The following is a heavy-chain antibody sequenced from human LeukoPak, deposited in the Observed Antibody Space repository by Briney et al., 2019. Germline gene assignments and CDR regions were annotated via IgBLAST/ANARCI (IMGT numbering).Heavy chain of an antibody. CDR2: IRSKVNNYAT. Sequence: QAGGSLRLSCAASGLTFSDFALHWVRQASGKGLEWVGRIRSKVNNYATAYAASAKGRFTVSRDDSKNTAYLQMNSLTSEDTAVYYCTRHVVGPNGLDYYMDVWGKGTTVTVSS. J-gene: IGHJ6*03. V-gene: IGHV3-73*01. CDR3: TRHVVGPNGLDYYMDV. CDR1: GLTFSDFA. D-gene: IGHD1-26*01.